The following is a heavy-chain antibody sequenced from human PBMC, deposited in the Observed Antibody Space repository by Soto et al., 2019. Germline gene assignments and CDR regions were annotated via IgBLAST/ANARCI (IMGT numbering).Heavy chain of an antibody. CDR1: GFTFSSYG. CDR2: IWYDGSNK. D-gene: IGHD4-17*01. Sequence: GGSLRLSCAASGFTFSSYGMHWVRQAPGKGLEWVAVIWYDGSNKYYADSVKGRFTISRDNSKNTLYLQMNSLRAEDTAVYYCARYYGDYVSLDYWGQGTLVTVSS. V-gene: IGHV3-33*01. J-gene: IGHJ4*02. CDR3: ARYYGDYVSLDY.